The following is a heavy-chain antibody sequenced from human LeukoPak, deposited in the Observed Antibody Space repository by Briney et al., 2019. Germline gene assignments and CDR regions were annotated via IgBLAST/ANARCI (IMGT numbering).Heavy chain of an antibody. CDR3: ARDSPFGMVTIALDY. Sequence: ASVTVSCKASGYTFTGYYVHWVRQAPGQGLEWMGWIDPNSGDTNYAQKFQDWVIMTRDTSITTAYMELTRLRSDDTAMYYCARDSPFGMVTIALDYWGQGTLVTASS. CDR2: IDPNSGDT. CDR1: GYTFTGYY. D-gene: IGHD3-3*01. J-gene: IGHJ4*02. V-gene: IGHV1-2*04.